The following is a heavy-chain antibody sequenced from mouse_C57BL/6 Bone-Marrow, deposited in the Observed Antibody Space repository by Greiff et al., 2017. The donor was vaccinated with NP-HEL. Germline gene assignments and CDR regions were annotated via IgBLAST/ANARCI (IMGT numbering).Heavy chain of an antibody. Sequence: EVKLMESGPVLVKPGASVKMSCKASGYTFTDYYMNWVKQSHGKSLEWIGVINPYNGGTSYNQKFKGKATLTVDKSSSTAYMELNSLTSEDSAVYYCATYYYGSSRGYWGQGTTLTVSS. V-gene: IGHV1-19*01. CDR1: GYTFTDYY. CDR2: INPYNGGT. J-gene: IGHJ2*01. D-gene: IGHD1-1*01. CDR3: ATYYYGSSRGY.